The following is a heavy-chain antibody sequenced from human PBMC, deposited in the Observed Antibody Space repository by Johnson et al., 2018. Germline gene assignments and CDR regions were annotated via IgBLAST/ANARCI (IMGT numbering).Heavy chain of an antibody. V-gene: IGHV3-30-3*01. D-gene: IGHD3-16*01. CDR2: ISYDGGNE. J-gene: IGHJ6*03. CDR3: AGGSGYYYYMDV. Sequence: QVQLVESGGGVVQPGRSLRLSCAASGFTFTNYAFHWVRQAPGKGLEWVAAISYDGGNEFYADSVKGRFTVSRDNYKNTLYLQRNSLRAEDTAVYYGAGGSGYYYYMDVWGKGTTVTVAS. CDR1: GFTFTNYA.